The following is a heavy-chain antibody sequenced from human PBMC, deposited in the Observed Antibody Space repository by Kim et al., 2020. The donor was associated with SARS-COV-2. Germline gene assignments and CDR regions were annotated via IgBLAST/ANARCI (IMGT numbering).Heavy chain of an antibody. CDR1: GGSFSGYY. CDR3: ARGRGAYYDFWSGYGGGGYYYYGMDV. D-gene: IGHD3-3*01. Sequence: SETLSLTCAVYGGSFSGYYWSWIRQPPGKGLEWIGEINHSGSTNYNPSLKSRVTISVDTSKNQFSLKLSSVTAADTAVYYCARGRGAYYDFWSGYGGGGYYYYGMDVWGQGTTVTVSS. CDR2: INHSGST. J-gene: IGHJ6*02. V-gene: IGHV4-34*01.